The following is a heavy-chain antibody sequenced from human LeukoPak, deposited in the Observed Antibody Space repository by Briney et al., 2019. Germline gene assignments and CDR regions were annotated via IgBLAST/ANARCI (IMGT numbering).Heavy chain of an antibody. CDR2: IYYTGST. CDR1: GGSVSDYY. J-gene: IGHJ4*02. Sequence: SETLSLTCTVSGGSVSDYYWSWIRQSPGKGLEWIGYIYYTGSTSYNPSLRSQVTMSADTSKNQFSLKLSSVTAADTAVYYCASRKLGNDYWGQGTLVTVSS. CDR3: ASRKLGNDY. D-gene: IGHD7-27*01. V-gene: IGHV4-59*02.